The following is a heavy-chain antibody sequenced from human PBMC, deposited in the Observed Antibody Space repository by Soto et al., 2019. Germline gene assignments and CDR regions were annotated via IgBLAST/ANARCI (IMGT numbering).Heavy chain of an antibody. Sequence: GASVKVSCKASGYTFTGYYMHWVRQAPGQGLEWMGWINPNSGGTNYAQKFQGRVTITADESTSTAYMELSSLRSEDTAVYYCAREVTMVRGVNDAFDIWGQGTMVTVSS. J-gene: IGHJ3*02. V-gene: IGHV1-2*02. CDR2: INPNSGGT. D-gene: IGHD3-10*01. CDR3: AREVTMVRGVNDAFDI. CDR1: GYTFTGYY.